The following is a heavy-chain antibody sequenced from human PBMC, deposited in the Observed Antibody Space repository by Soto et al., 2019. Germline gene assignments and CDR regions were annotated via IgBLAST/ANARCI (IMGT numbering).Heavy chain of an antibody. CDR1: GFTFDDYA. J-gene: IGHJ5*02. CDR3: AKDIAEGWFDP. CDR2: ISWNSGSI. V-gene: IGHV3-9*01. Sequence: EVQLVESGGGLVQPGRSLRLSCAASGFTFDDYAMHWVRQAPGKGLEWVSGISWNSGSIGYADSVKGRFTISRDNAKNSLYLQMNSLRAEDTALYYCAKDIAEGWFDPWGQGTLVTVSS.